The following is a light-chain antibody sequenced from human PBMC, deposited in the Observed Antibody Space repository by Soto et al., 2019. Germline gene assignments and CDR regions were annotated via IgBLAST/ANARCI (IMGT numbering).Light chain of an antibody. CDR2: AAS. Sequence: DIQMTQSPSSLSASVGDRVTITCRTSQSISTYLNWFQQKPGKAPKLLIYAASTLQSGVPSRFSGSGSGTDFTLTIISLQPQDFATYYCQESYSVPFFSFGPGTTVDIK. V-gene: IGKV1-39*01. J-gene: IGKJ3*01. CDR1: QSISTY. CDR3: QESYSVPFFS.